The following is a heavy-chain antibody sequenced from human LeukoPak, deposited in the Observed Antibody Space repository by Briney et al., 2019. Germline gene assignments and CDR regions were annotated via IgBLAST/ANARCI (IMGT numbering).Heavy chain of an antibody. J-gene: IGHJ4*02. Sequence: PGGSLRLSCAASGFTFSDYWMTWVRQAPGKGLEWVSYISSSGSTIYYADSMKGRFTISRDNAKNSLYLQMNSLRAEDTAVYYCARDQKWLGTHGCWGQGTLVTVSS. CDR1: GFTFSDYW. V-gene: IGHV3-11*01. CDR2: ISSSGSTI. CDR3: ARDQKWLGTHGC. D-gene: IGHD6-19*01.